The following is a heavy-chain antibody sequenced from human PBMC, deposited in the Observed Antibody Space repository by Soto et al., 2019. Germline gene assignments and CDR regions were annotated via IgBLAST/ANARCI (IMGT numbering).Heavy chain of an antibody. V-gene: IGHV4-34*01. CDR3: ARGYSSFWSGYYWSY. CDR1: GGSFSGYY. D-gene: IGHD3-3*01. J-gene: IGHJ4*02. Sequence: TLSLTCAVYGGSFSGYYWSWIRQPPGKGLEWIGEINHSGSTNYNPSLKSRVTISVDTSKNQFSLKLSSVTAADTAVYYCARGYSSFWSGYYWSYWGQGTLVTVSS. CDR2: INHSGST.